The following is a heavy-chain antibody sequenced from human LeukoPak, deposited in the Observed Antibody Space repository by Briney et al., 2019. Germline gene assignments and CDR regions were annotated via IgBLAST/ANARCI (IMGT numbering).Heavy chain of an antibody. CDR2: INHSGST. CDR1: GGSFSGYY. D-gene: IGHD3-22*01. Sequence: KPSETLSLTCAVYGGSFSGYYWSWIRQPPGKGLEWIGEINHSGSTNYNPSLKSRVTISVDTSKNQFSLKLSSVTAADTAVYYCARAPLYYYDSSGYPRDPAYFDYWGQGTLVTVSS. V-gene: IGHV4-34*01. CDR3: ARAPLYYYDSSGYPRDPAYFDY. J-gene: IGHJ4*02.